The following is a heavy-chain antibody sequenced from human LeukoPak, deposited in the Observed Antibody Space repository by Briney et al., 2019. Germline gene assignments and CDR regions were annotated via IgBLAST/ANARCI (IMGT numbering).Heavy chain of an antibody. J-gene: IGHJ4*02. D-gene: IGHD2-15*01. CDR2: IYYSGST. CDR1: GGSISSHY. CDR3: ARGGDIPDY. V-gene: IGHV4-59*11. Sequence: SETLSLTCTVSGGSISSHYWSWIRQPPGKGLEWIGYIYYSGSTNYNPSLKSRVTISVDTSKNQFSLKLSSVTAVDTAVYYCARGGDIPDYWGQGTLVTVSS.